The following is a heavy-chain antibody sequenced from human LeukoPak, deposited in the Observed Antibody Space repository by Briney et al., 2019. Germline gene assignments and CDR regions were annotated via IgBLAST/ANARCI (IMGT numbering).Heavy chain of an antibody. J-gene: IGHJ5*02. D-gene: IGHD3-10*01. CDR1: GGSIHSY. Sequence: KSSETLSLTCTVSGGSIHSYWSWIRQPAGKGLEWIGRISGSGTITYNPALQSRLTISIDTSKNQFSLKLMSVTAADTAVYYCARDSGTTGEVKLDPWGQGTLVTVSS. CDR2: ISGSGTI. V-gene: IGHV4-4*07. CDR3: ARDSGTTGEVKLDP.